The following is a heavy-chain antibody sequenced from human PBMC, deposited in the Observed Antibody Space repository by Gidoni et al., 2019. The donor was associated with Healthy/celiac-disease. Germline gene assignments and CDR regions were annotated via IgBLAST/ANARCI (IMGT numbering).Heavy chain of an antibody. Sequence: QLQLQESGPGLVKPSETLYLTCTVSGGSISSSSYYWGWIRKPPGKGLEWIGSIYYSGRTYYNPSLKSRVTISVDTSKNQFSLKLSSVTAADTAVYYCARDLDAFDIWGQGTMVTVSS. CDR2: IYYSGRT. J-gene: IGHJ3*02. CDR1: GGSISSSSYY. V-gene: IGHV4-39*01. CDR3: ARDLDAFDI.